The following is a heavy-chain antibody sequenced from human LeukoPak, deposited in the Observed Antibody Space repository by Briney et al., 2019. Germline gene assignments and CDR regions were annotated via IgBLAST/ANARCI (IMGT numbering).Heavy chain of an antibody. CDR1: GFTFSSYA. Sequence: GGSLRLSCAASGFTFSSYAMSWVRQAPGKGLEWVSGISGSGGSTYYADSVKGRFTISRDNSKNTLYLQMNSLRAEDTAVYYCAARTLPGGAFDIWGQGTMVTVSS. V-gene: IGHV3-23*01. CDR3: AARTLPGGAFDI. D-gene: IGHD4-23*01. CDR2: ISGSGGST. J-gene: IGHJ3*02.